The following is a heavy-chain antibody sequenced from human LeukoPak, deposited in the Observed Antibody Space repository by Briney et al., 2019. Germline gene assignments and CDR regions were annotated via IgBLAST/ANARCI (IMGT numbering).Heavy chain of an antibody. V-gene: IGHV4-39*07. D-gene: IGHD4-11*01. J-gene: IGHJ6*03. CDR1: GGSISSSSYY. Sequence: SETLSLTCTVSGGSISSSSYYWGWIRQPPGKGLEWIGSIYYSGSTNYNPSLKSRVTISVDTSKNQFSLKLSSVTAADTAVCYCARYYSNYDAYYYYMDVWGKGTTVTVSS. CDR3: ARYYSNYDAYYYYMDV. CDR2: IYYSGST.